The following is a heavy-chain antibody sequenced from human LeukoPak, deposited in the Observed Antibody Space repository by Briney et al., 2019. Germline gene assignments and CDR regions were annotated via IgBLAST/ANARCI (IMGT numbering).Heavy chain of an antibody. J-gene: IGHJ3*01. CDR1: GFTFNDFA. V-gene: IGHV3-23*01. D-gene: IGHD3-16*01. CDR2: IADAGT. Sequence: GGSLRLSCAASGFTFNDFAMTWVRQAPGKEPEWVSTIADAGTYYADSVKGRFIISRDNSKNMLYLQLNSLRADDTAMYYCARNLGPFDVRGHGTMVTVSS. CDR3: ARNLGPFDV.